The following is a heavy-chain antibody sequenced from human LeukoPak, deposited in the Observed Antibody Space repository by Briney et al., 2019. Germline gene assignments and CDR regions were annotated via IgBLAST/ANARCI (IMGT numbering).Heavy chain of an antibody. CDR1: GFTFSSYG. Sequence: PGGSLRLSCAASGFTFSSYGMHWVRQAPGKGLEWVAFIRYDGSNKYYADSVKGRFTISRDNSKNTLYLQMNSLRAEDTAVYYCARDLIAAAGTSLDYWGQGTLVTVSS. V-gene: IGHV3-30*02. D-gene: IGHD6-13*01. CDR3: ARDLIAAAGTSLDY. J-gene: IGHJ4*02. CDR2: IRYDGSNK.